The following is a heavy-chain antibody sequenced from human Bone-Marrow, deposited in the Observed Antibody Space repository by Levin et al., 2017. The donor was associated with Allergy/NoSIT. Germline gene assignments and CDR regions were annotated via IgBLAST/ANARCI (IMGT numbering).Heavy chain of an antibody. J-gene: IGHJ4*02. CDR1: GFTVGNNY. Sequence: GSLKISCAVSGFTVGNNYMSWVRQAPGKGLEWVSLIYSGGSTYYADSVKGRFTISRDSSKNTLYLQMNNLRVEDTAVYYCARDPPGVAAAGSGYWGQGTLVTVSS. D-gene: IGHD6-13*01. V-gene: IGHV3-66*01. CDR2: IYSGGST. CDR3: ARDPPGVAAAGSGY.